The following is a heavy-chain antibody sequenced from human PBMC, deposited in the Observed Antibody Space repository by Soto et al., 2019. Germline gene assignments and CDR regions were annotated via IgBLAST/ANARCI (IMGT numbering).Heavy chain of an antibody. D-gene: IGHD3-22*01. V-gene: IGHV1-69*13. CDR3: ARKHYDSSGYYLGY. CDR2: IIPIFGTA. J-gene: IGHJ4*02. CDR1: GGTFSSYA. Sequence: WASVKVSCKASGGTFSSYAISWVRQAPGQGLEWMGGIIPIFGTANYAQKFQGRVTITADESTSTAYMELSSLRSEDTAVYYCARKHYDSSGYYLGYWGQGTLVTVSS.